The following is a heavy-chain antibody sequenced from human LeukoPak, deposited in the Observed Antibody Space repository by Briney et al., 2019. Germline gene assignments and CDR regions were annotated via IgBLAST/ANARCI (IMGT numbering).Heavy chain of an antibody. CDR2: IYSGGST. J-gene: IGHJ4*02. V-gene: IGHV3-53*01. Sequence: PGGSLRLSSAASGFTVSSNYMSWVRQAPGKGLEWVSVIYSGGSTYYADSVKGRFTISRDNSKNTLYLQMNSLRAEDTAVYYCARDRYGDSGGFDYWGQGTLVTVSS. D-gene: IGHD4-17*01. CDR3: ARDRYGDSGGFDY. CDR1: GFTVSSNY.